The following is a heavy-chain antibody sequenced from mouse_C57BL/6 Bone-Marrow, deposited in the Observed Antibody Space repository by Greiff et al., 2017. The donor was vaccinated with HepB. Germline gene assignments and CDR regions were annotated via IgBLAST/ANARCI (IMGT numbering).Heavy chain of an antibody. V-gene: IGHV14-4*01. D-gene: IGHD1-1*01. Sequence: EVQRVESGAELVRPGASVKLSCTASGFNIKDDYMHWVKQRPEQGLEWIGWIDPENGDTEYASKFQGKATITADTSSNTAYLQLSSLTSEDTAVYYCTTGTTVRGYYAMDYWGQGTSVTVSS. CDR3: TTGTTVRGYYAMDY. CDR1: GFNIKDDY. J-gene: IGHJ4*01. CDR2: IDPENGDT.